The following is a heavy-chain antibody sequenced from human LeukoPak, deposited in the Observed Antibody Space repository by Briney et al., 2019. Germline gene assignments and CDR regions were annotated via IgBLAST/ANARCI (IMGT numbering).Heavy chain of an antibody. CDR3: ARAPTNTAMVDY. J-gene: IGHJ4*02. CDR1: GGSISSSSYY. D-gene: IGHD5-18*01. Sequence: PSETLSLTCTASGGSISSSSYYWGWIRQPPGKGLEWIGSIYYSGSTYYNPSLKSRVTISVDTSKNQFSLKLSSVTAADTAVYYCARAPTNTAMVDYWGQGTLVTVSS. CDR2: IYYSGST. V-gene: IGHV4-39*01.